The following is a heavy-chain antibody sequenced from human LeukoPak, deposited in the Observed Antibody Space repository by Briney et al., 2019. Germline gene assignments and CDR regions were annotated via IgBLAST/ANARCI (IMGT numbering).Heavy chain of an antibody. CDR2: IYYSGST. D-gene: IGHD3-16*02. J-gene: IGHJ5*02. CDR3: ARDENGYVWGSFRA. V-gene: IGHV4-39*07. Sequence: SETLSLTCTVSNGSISSSSYYWGWIRQPPGKGLEWIGNIYYSGSTYYNPSLESRVTMSLDTSKNQFSLKLSSVTAADTAVYYCARDENGYVWGSFRAWGQGTLVTVSS. CDR1: NGSISSSSYY.